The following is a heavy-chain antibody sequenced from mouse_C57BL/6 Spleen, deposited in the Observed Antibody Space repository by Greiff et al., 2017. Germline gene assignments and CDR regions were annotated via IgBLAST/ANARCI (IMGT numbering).Heavy chain of an antibody. CDR3: ARPLLTGYYAMDY. D-gene: IGHD2-10*01. Sequence: EVHLVESGGGLVQPGGSLKLSCAASGFTFSDYYMYWVRQTPEKRLEWVAYISNGGGSTYYPDTVKGRFTISRDNAKNTLYLQMRRLKSEATAMYYCARPLLTGYYAMDYWGQGTSVTVSS. CDR2: ISNGGGST. CDR1: GFTFSDYY. V-gene: IGHV5-12*01. J-gene: IGHJ4*01.